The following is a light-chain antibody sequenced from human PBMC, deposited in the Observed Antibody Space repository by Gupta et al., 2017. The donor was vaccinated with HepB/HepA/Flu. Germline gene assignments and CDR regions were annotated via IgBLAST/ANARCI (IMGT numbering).Light chain of an antibody. CDR1: QSISSY. J-gene: IGKJ4*01. CDR3: QQNDSNPPIT. CDR2: AAS. Sequence: DIQMTQSPSSLSASVGDRVTITCRASQSISSYLNWYQQKPGKAPKLLIYAASSLQSGVPSRFSGSGFGTDFTLTISSRQQEDFAAYYCQQNDSNPPITFGGGTKVEIK. V-gene: IGKV1-39*01.